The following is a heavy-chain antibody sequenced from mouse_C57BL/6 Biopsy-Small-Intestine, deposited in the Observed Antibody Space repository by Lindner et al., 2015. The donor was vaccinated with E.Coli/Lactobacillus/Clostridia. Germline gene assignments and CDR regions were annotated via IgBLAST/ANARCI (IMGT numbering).Heavy chain of an antibody. CDR1: GYTFTSYT. D-gene: IGHD3-3*01. V-gene: IGHV1-4*01. CDR2: INPSSDYT. CDR3: ARRGGQQPSMDY. Sequence: VQLQESGAELARPGASVKMSCKASGYTFTSYTMHWVKQRPGQGLEWIGYINPSSDYTKYNQKFKDKATLTADKSSSTAYMQLSSLTSEDSAVYFCARRGGQQPSMDYWGQGTSVTVSS. J-gene: IGHJ4*01.